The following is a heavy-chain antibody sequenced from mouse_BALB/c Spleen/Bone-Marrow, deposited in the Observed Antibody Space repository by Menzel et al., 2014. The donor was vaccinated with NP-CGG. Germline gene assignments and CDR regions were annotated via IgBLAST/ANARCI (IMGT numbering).Heavy chain of an antibody. Sequence: EVQGVEAGGGVVQPGGSLKLSCATSGFTFSDYYMYWVRQTPEKRLEWVAYISNGGGSTYYPDTVKGRFTISRDNAKNTLYLQMSRLKSEDTAMYYCARGGIYYGMDYWGQGTSVTVSS. CDR3: ARGGIYYGMDY. CDR2: ISNGGGST. CDR1: GFTFSDYY. J-gene: IGHJ4*01. V-gene: IGHV5-12*02.